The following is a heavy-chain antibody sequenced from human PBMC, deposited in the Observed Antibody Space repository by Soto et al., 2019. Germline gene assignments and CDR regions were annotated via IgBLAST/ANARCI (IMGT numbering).Heavy chain of an antibody. J-gene: IGHJ6*03. CDR2: MNPNSGNI. CDR1: GYTFTSYD. V-gene: IGHV1-8*01. Sequence: ASVKVSCKASGYTFTSYDIDWVRQATGQGLEWMGWMNPNSGNIGYAQKFQGRVTMTRNTSISTAYMELSSLTSEDTAVYYCARGVLPFAINYHYMDVWGQGTTVTVSS. CDR3: ARGVLPFAINYHYMDV. D-gene: IGHD2-2*01.